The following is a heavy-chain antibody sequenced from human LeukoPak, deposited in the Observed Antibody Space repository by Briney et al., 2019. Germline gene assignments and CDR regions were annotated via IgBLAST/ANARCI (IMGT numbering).Heavy chain of an antibody. D-gene: IGHD2-15*01. CDR2: IWYDGSNK. CDR1: GFTFSSYG. CDR3: ARDPQYCSGGSCYHGFWFDP. J-gene: IGHJ5*02. Sequence: PGRSLRLSCAASGFTFSSYGMHWARQAPGKGLEWVAVIWYDGSNKYYADSVKGRFTISRDDSKNTLYLQMNSLRAEDTAVYYCARDPQYCSGGSCYHGFWFDPWGQGTLVTVSS. V-gene: IGHV3-33*01.